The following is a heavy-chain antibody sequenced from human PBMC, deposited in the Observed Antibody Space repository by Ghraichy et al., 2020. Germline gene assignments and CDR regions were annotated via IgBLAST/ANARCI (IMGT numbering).Heavy chain of an antibody. CDR3: ARDRVDFWSGYFDY. Sequence: SETLSLTCTVSGGSISSGGYYWSWIRQHPGKGLEWIGYIYYSGSTYYNPSLKSRVTISVDTSKNQFSLKLSSVTAADTAVYYCARDRVDFWSGYFDYWGQGTLVTVSS. V-gene: IGHV4-31*03. J-gene: IGHJ4*02. CDR2: IYYSGST. CDR1: GGSISSGGYY. D-gene: IGHD3-3*01.